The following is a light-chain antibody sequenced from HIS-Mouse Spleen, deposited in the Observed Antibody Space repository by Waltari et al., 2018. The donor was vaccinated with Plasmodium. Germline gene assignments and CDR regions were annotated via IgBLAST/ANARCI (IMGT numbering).Light chain of an antibody. CDR3: QQYYSTPLT. CDR1: QSVLYSSNNKNY. CDR2: WAS. Sequence: IVMTQSPDSLAVSLGERATINCKSSQSVLYSSNNKNYLAWYQPKPGQPPKLIIYWASTRESGVPDRFSGSGSGTDFPLTISSLQAEDVAVYYCQQYYSTPLTFGGGTKVEIK. V-gene: IGKV4-1*01. J-gene: IGKJ4*01.